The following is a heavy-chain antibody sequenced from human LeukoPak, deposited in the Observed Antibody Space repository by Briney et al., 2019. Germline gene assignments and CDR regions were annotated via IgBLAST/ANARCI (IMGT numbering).Heavy chain of an antibody. V-gene: IGHV3-64D*08. CDR1: GFTFSTNS. D-gene: IGHD1-26*01. J-gene: IGHJ5*02. Sequence: GGSLRLSCSASGFTFSTNSMHWVRQAPGKGLEFVSAITSNGGSTYYADSVKGRFTISRDNPKNTLYLQMSSLRAEDTAVYYCVTVGMTSIWSYLRFDPRGQGTLVSVSS. CDR2: ITSNGGST. CDR3: VTVGMTSIWSYLRFDP.